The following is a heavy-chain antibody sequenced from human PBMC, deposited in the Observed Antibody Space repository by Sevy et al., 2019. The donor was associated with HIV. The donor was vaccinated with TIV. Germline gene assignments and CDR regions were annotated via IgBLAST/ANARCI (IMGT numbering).Heavy chain of an antibody. D-gene: IGHD1-26*01. J-gene: IGHJ6*02. CDR3: TRLGGLTDYGMDV. Sequence: SETLSLTCTVSGGSVTSDTYYWTWIRQPPGKGLEFIGYIYYNVRINYNPSLTGRVTISVDPAKNQFALKLTSVTAADTAVYYCTRLGGLTDYGMDVWGQGTTVTVSS. V-gene: IGHV4-61*01. CDR1: GGSVTSDTYY. CDR2: IYYNVRI.